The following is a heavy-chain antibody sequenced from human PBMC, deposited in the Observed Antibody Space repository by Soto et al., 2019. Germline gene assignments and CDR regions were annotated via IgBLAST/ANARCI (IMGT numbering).Heavy chain of an antibody. J-gene: IGHJ6*02. Sequence: PSETLSLTCTVSGGSISSYYWSWIRQPPGKGLEWIGYIYYSGSTNYNPSLKSRVTISVDTSKNQFSLKLSSVTAADTAVYYCARGLTYCSAGSCYSDFPYYGMDVWGQGTTVTVSS. CDR3: ARGLTYCSAGSCYSDFPYYGMDV. D-gene: IGHD2-15*01. CDR1: GGSISSYY. V-gene: IGHV4-59*01. CDR2: IYYSGST.